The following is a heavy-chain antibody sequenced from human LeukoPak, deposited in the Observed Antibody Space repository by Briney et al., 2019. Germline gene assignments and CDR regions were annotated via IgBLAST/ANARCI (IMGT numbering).Heavy chain of an antibody. Sequence: GGSLRLSCEASGFTFGSHSMYWVRQAPGKGLEWVAGIFGSGGSPHYADPVKGRFTISRDNSRDTVYLQINSLRAEDTAVYYCGKTTVGYSSGQKPAWPVDYWGQGTLVTVSS. J-gene: IGHJ4*02. CDR1: GFTFGSHS. CDR2: IFGSGGSP. V-gene: IGHV3-23*01. D-gene: IGHD5-18*01. CDR3: GKTTVGYSSGQKPAWPVDY.